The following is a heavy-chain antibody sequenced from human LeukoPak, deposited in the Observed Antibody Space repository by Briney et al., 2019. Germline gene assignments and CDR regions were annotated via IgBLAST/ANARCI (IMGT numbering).Heavy chain of an antibody. CDR1: VLTFSTFA. J-gene: IGHJ4*02. V-gene: IGHV3-23*01. CDR3: AKAMASIGRPYFDC. D-gene: IGHD5-24*01. Sequence: GGSLRLSCATSVLTFSTFAMSWVRQAPGKGPEWVAGISRSGDNAYHADSVRGRFTISRDKSKNTLYLQMNSLAAEATAVYYCAKAMASIGRPYFDCWGQGTLVTVSS. CDR2: ISRSGDNA.